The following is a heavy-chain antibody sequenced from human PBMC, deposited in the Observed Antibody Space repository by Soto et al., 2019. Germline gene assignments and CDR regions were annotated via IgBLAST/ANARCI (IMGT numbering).Heavy chain of an antibody. J-gene: IGHJ6*02. CDR3: ATSPAQSFGDYYYYYGMDV. D-gene: IGHD3-10*01. V-gene: IGHV1-24*01. CDR2: FDPEDGET. CDR1: GYTLTELS. Sequence: ASVKVSCKVSGYTLTELSMHWVRQAPGKGLEWMGGFDPEDGETIYAQKFQGRVTMTEDTSTDTAYMELSSLRSEDTAVYYCATSPAQSFGDYYYYYGMDVWGQGTTVTVSS.